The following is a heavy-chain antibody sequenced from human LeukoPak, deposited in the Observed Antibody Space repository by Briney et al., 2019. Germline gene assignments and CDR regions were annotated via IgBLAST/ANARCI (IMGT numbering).Heavy chain of an antibody. J-gene: IGHJ2*01. Sequence: PGGSLRLSCAASGFTFSSYSMNWVRQAPGKGLEWVSSISSSSSYIYYADSVKGRFTISRDNSKNTLYLQMNSLRAEDTAVYYCAKVRMATIDGAYWYFDLWGRGTLVTVSS. CDR2: ISSSSSYI. D-gene: IGHD5-24*01. CDR3: AKVRMATIDGAYWYFDL. CDR1: GFTFSSYS. V-gene: IGHV3-21*04.